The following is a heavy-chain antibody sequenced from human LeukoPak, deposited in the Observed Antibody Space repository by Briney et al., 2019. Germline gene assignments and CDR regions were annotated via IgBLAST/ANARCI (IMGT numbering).Heavy chain of an antibody. CDR1: GYSFTSYG. CDR2: ISGYNGNT. J-gene: IGHJ4*02. Sequence: ASVKVSCKASGYSFTSYGITWVRQTPGQRHKWMGWISGYNGNTKYAQKLQGRVTMTTDTSTSTAYMELRSLRSDDTAVYYCARDYGDYPSYWGQGTLVTVSS. D-gene: IGHD4-17*01. V-gene: IGHV1-18*01. CDR3: ARDYGDYPSY.